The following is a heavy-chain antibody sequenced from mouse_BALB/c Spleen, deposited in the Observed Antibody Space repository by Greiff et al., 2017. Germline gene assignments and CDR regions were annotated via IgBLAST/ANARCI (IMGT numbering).Heavy chain of an antibody. V-gene: IGHV2-3*01. CDR3: AKPELGRDYYAMDY. Sequence: VHLVESGPGLVAPSQSLSITCTVSGFSLTSYGVSWVRQPPGKGLEWLGVIWGEGSTNYHSALISRLSISKDNSKSQVFLKLNSLQTDDTATYYCAKPELGRDYYAMDYWGQGTSVTVSS. D-gene: IGHD4-1*01. CDR2: IWGEGST. J-gene: IGHJ4*01. CDR1: GFSLTSYG.